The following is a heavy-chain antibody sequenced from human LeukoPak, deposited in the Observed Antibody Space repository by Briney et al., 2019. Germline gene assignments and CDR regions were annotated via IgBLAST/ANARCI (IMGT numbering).Heavy chain of an antibody. J-gene: IGHJ4*02. CDR1: GYSISSGYY. Sequence: SETLSLTCSVSGYSISSGYYWAWIRQPPGKGQEWIASIYQSGTTYYNPSLKSRVTISVDTSKNQFSLKLSSVTAAGTAVYNCARARGSGIYFDYWGQGTLVTVSS. CDR3: ARARGSGIYFDY. V-gene: IGHV4-38-2*02. CDR2: IYQSGTT. D-gene: IGHD3-10*01.